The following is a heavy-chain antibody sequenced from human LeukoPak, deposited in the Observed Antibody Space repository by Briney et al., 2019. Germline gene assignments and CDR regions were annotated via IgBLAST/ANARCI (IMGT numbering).Heavy chain of an antibody. D-gene: IGHD6-19*01. J-gene: IGHJ5*02. Sequence: PGGSLRLSCAASGFTFSSYAMSWVRQAPGRGLEGVSGISGSGGSTNYADSVKGRFTIPRDNSKNPLYLQMNRLRAEDTALYYCAKDSSGWYHWFDPWGQGTLVTVSS. CDR1: GFTFSSYA. V-gene: IGHV3-23*01. CDR3: AKDSSGWYHWFDP. CDR2: ISGSGGST.